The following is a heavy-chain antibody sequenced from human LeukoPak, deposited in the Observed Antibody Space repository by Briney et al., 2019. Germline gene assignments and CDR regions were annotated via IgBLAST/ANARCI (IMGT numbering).Heavy chain of an antibody. D-gene: IGHD5-18*01. V-gene: IGHV4-4*07. Sequence: KPSETLSLTCTVSGGSISSYYWSWIRQPAGKGLEWIGRIYTSGSTNYNPSLKSRVTMSVDTSKNQFSLKLSSVTAADTAVYYCARERTAMVQGDWSDPWGQGTLVTVSS. CDR1: GGSISSYY. J-gene: IGHJ5*02. CDR2: IYTSGST. CDR3: ARERTAMVQGDWSDP.